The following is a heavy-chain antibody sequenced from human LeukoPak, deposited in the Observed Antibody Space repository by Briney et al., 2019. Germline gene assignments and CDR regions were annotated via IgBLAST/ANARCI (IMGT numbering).Heavy chain of an antibody. V-gene: IGHV4-61*01. CDR2: VYHTGST. Sequence: ASETLSLTCTVSGDPVSRGSYYWSWIRQPPGKELEWIGYVYHTGSTNYNPSLKSRVTISVDTSKNEFSLKMTSVTAADTAVYYCARGFASGWYSRYDPWGQGTLVTVPS. D-gene: IGHD6-19*01. CDR3: ARGFASGWYSRYDP. J-gene: IGHJ5*02. CDR1: GDPVSRGSYY.